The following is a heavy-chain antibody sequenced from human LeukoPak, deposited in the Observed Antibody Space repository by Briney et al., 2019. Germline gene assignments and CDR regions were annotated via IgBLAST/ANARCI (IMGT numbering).Heavy chain of an antibody. CDR1: GFTFSSYG. CDR2: ISGDAGRT. D-gene: IGHD3-22*01. Sequence: GGSLRLSCAASGFTFSSYGMNWVRQAPGKGLEWVSGISGDAGRTYYADSVKGRFTISRDNSKNTLYLQMNSLRAEDTAVYYCAKIPVPYYYDSSGYYQGKGDYYFDYWGQGTLVTVSS. CDR3: AKIPVPYYYDSSGYYQGKGDYYFDY. J-gene: IGHJ4*02. V-gene: IGHV3-23*01.